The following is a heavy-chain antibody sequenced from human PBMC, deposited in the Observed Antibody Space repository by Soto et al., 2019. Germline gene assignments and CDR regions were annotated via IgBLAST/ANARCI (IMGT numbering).Heavy chain of an antibody. CDR3: AKDQARAASHGID. Sequence: QVQLVESGGGVVQPGRSLRLSCAASGFTFNNYGMNWARQAPGKGLEWVAAISNDGSDKYYADSVKGRLTISRDNSKNTVFLQMSSLRADDTAVYYCAKDQARAASHGIDWGQGTMVTVSS. CDR2: ISNDGSDK. V-gene: IGHV3-30*18. CDR1: GFTFNNYG. J-gene: IGHJ3*01. D-gene: IGHD6-13*01.